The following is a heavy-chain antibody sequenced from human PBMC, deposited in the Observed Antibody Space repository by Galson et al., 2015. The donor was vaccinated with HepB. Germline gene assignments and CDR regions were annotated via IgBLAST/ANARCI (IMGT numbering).Heavy chain of an antibody. CDR1: GYTFTSYA. CDR3: AGTLWLVY. J-gene: IGHJ4*02. D-gene: IGHD6-19*01. CDR2: INASNGNT. Sequence: SVKVSCKASGYTFTSYAMHWVRQAPGQRLEWMGWINASNGNTKYAQKFQGRVTITRDTSASTAYMELSSLRSEDTAVYYCAGTLWLVYWGQGTLVTVSS. V-gene: IGHV1-3*01.